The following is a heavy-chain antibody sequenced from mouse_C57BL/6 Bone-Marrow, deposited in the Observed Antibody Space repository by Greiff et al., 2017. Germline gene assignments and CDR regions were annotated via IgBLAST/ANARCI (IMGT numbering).Heavy chain of an antibody. J-gene: IGHJ4*01. CDR1: GYTFTEYT. CDR3: ARHGYYYGSRVYAMDY. Sequence: VQLQQSGAELVKPGASVKLSCTASGYTFTEYTIHWVKQRSGQGLEWIGWFYPGSGRIKYNEKFKDKATLTADKSYSTVYMELSRLTSEDSAVYFCARHGYYYGSRVYAMDYWGQGTSVTGSS. D-gene: IGHD1-1*01. V-gene: IGHV1-62-2*01. CDR2: FYPGSGRI.